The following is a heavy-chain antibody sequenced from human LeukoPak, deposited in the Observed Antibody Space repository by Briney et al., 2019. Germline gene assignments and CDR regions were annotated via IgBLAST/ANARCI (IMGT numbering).Heavy chain of an antibody. CDR2: ISGSGGST. D-gene: IGHD4-17*01. J-gene: IGHJ4*02. CDR1: GFTFSSYA. Sequence: GGSLRLSCAASGFTFSSYAMSWVRQAPGKGLEWVSAISGSGGSTYYADSVKGRFTISRDNSKNTLYLQMNSLRTEDTAVYYCAKSMTTVTTPTVSYWGQGTLVTVSS. CDR3: AKSMTTVTTPTVSY. V-gene: IGHV3-23*01.